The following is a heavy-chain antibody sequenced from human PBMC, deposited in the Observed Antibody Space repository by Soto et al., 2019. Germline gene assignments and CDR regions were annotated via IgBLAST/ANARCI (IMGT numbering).Heavy chain of an antibody. D-gene: IGHD5-18*01. Sequence: GGSLRLSCEASGFSFSSFAMNWVRQAPGRGLEWVSYISDDGASIYYADSLKGRFTISRDNAKNSLSLQMNNLRAEDTAVYYCARENSVQAWLHHFDHWGLGTLVTVSS. CDR2: ISDDGASI. CDR3: ARENSVQAWLHHFDH. CDR1: GFSFSSFA. V-gene: IGHV3-48*03. J-gene: IGHJ4*02.